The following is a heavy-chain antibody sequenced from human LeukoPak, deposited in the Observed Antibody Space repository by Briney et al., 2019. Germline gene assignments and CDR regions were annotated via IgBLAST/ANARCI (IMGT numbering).Heavy chain of an antibody. CDR3: AKDLENYYDNSGYVDY. Sequence: GGTLRLSCAASGFTFSSYGMHWVRQAPGKGLEWVAAISDGGSNKYYADSMKGRFTISRDNSKNTVYLQMNSLRAEDTAVYYCAKDLENYYDNSGYVDYWGQGTLVTVS. D-gene: IGHD3-22*01. V-gene: IGHV3-30*18. CDR2: ISDGGSNK. J-gene: IGHJ4*02. CDR1: GFTFSSYG.